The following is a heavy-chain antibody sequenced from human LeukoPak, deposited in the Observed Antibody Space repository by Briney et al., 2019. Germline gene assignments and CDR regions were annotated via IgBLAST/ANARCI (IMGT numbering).Heavy chain of an antibody. D-gene: IGHD3-10*01. CDR2: IYYSGST. CDR3: ARDLVRGVRGWSDP. V-gene: IGHV4-59*01. CDR1: GGSISSYY. Sequence: SETLSLTCTVSGGSISSYYWSWIRQPPGKGLEWIGYIYYSGSTNYNPSLKSRVTISVDTSKNQFSLKLSSVTAADTAVYYCARDLVRGVRGWSDPWGQGTLVTVSS. J-gene: IGHJ5*02.